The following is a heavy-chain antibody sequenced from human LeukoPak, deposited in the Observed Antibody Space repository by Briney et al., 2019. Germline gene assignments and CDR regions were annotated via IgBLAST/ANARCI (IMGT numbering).Heavy chain of an antibody. CDR2: ISTSSSII. V-gene: IGHV3-48*02. D-gene: IGHD5-12*01. CDR3: ARGGYIDY. Sequence: GGSLRLSCAASGFIFGDYNMNWVRQAPGKGLEWVSYISTSSSIIYYADSVKGRFTISRDTAKSSLYLQMTSLRDDDTAVYYCARGGYIDYWGQGTLVTVSS. J-gene: IGHJ4*02. CDR1: GFIFGDYN.